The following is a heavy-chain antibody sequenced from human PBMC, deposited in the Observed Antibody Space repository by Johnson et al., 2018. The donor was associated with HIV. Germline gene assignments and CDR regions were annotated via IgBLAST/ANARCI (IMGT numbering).Heavy chain of an antibody. CDR2: ISYDGSNK. CDR1: GFTFDDYA. D-gene: IGHD6-13*01. V-gene: IGHV3-30*04. CDR3: AKGRYSSSWDLAGAFDI. J-gene: IGHJ3*02. Sequence: QVQLVESGGGVVQPGRSLRLSCAASGFTFDDYAMSWVRQVPGKGLEWVAVISYDGSNKYYADSVKGRFTISRDNSKNTLYLQMNSLRGEDTAVYHCAKGRYSSSWDLAGAFDIWGQGTMVTVSS.